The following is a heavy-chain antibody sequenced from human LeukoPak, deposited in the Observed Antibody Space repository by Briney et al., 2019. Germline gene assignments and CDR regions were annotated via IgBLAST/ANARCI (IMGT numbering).Heavy chain of an antibody. V-gene: IGHV4-59*01. CDR3: ARGNYDSRGYSNAFDI. CDR2: IYYSGST. Sequence: SETLSLTCTVSGGSISNYYWSWIRQPPGKGLEWIGYIYYSGSTNSNPSLKSRVTISADTSKNQFSLKLSSVTAADTAVYYCARGNYDSRGYSNAFDIWGQGAMVTVSS. CDR1: GGSISNYY. D-gene: IGHD3-22*01. J-gene: IGHJ3*02.